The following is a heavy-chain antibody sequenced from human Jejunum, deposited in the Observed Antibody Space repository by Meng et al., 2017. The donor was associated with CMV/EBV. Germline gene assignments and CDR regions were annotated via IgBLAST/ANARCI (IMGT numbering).Heavy chain of an antibody. CDR1: GFTFSSYT. V-gene: IGHV3-21*01. CDR3: ASGFCGSTTCYREFDY. J-gene: IGHJ4*02. D-gene: IGHD2-2*01. Sequence: GFTFSSYTMSWVRQAPGKGLEWVSSIANRGYIYYGDSVEGRFIISRDNAQNSLYLQMNSLRAEDTAVYYCASGFCGSTTCYREFDYWGQGTLVTVSS. CDR2: IANRGYI.